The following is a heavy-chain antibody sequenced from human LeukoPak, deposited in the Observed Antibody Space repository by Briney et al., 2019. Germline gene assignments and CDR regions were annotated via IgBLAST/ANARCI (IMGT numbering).Heavy chain of an antibody. Sequence: GGSLRLSCAASGFTFSSYAMSWVRQAPGKGLEWVSAISGSGGSTYYADSVKGRFTISRDNSKNTLYLQMNSQRAEDTAVYYCAKDQGVVQLWYTRGFDYWGQGTLVTVSS. J-gene: IGHJ4*02. D-gene: IGHD5-18*01. CDR3: AKDQGVVQLWYTRGFDY. CDR2: ISGSGGST. CDR1: GFTFSSYA. V-gene: IGHV3-23*01.